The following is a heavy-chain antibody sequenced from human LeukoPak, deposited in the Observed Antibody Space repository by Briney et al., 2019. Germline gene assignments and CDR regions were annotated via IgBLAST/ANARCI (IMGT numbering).Heavy chain of an antibody. CDR2: IYYSGST. CDR1: GGSISSYY. CDR3: ARSYYYDSSGYYFPFYYYYYGMDV. J-gene: IGHJ6*02. D-gene: IGHD3-22*01. Sequence: SETLSLTCTVSGGSISSYYWSWIRQPPGKGLEWIGYIYYSGSTNYNPSLKSRVTISVDTSKNQFSLKLSSVTAADTAVYYCARSYYYDSSGYYFPFYYYYYGMDVWGQGTTVTVSS. V-gene: IGHV4-59*01.